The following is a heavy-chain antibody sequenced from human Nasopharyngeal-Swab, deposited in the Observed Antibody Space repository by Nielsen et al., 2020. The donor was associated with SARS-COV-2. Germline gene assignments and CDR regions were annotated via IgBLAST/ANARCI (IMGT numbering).Heavy chain of an antibody. V-gene: IGHV3-30*18. CDR2: ISYDGSNK. Sequence: GGSLRLSCAASGFTFVSYGMHWVRKAPGKGLEWVAVISYDGSNKYYADSVKGRFTISRDNSKNTLYLQMNSLRAEDTAVYYCANLIFGDAFDIWGQGTMVTVSS. CDR3: ANLIFGDAFDI. D-gene: IGHD3-3*01. J-gene: IGHJ3*02. CDR1: GFTFVSYG.